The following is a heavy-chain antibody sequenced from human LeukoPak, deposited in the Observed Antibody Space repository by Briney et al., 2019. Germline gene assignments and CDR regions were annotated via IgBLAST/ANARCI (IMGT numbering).Heavy chain of an antibody. CDR1: GGTFSSYA. D-gene: IGHD3-3*01. CDR2: IIPIFGTA. CDR3: ARGDALSYYDFWSGYGWFDP. V-gene: IGHV1-69*05. Sequence: SVKVSCKASGGTFSSYAISWVRQAPGQGLEWMGGIIPIFGTANYAQKFQGRVTITTDESTSTAYMELSSLRSEDTAVYYCARGDALSYYDFWSGYGWFDPWGQGTLVTVSS. J-gene: IGHJ5*02.